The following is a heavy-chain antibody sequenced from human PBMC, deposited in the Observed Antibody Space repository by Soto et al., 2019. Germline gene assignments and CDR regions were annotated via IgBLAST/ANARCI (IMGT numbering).Heavy chain of an antibody. CDR3: ARDVQLQSFDY. D-gene: IGHD5-18*01. V-gene: IGHV3-74*01. CDR1: GFTFSSYW. CDR2: INNDGSRT. J-gene: IGHJ4*02. Sequence: EVQLVESGGGLVQPGGSLRLSCAASGFTFSSYWMHWVRQAPGKGLVWVSRINNDGSRTSYADSVKGRFTISRDNAKNTVYLQMNSLRAEDTAVYYCARDVQLQSFDYWGQGTLVAVCS.